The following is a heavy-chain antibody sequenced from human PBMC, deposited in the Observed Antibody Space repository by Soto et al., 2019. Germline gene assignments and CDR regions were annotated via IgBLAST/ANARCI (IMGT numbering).Heavy chain of an antibody. J-gene: IGHJ4*02. Sequence: QVHLVESGGGVVQPGRSLRLSCAASGFTFSSYAMHWVRQAPGKGLEWVAVISYDGSNKYYADSVKGRFTISRDNSKNTLYLQMNSLRAEDTAVYYCARDLTTVVTEPFDYCGQGTLVTVSS. CDR2: ISYDGSNK. CDR3: ARDLTTVVTEPFDY. CDR1: GFTFSSYA. V-gene: IGHV3-30-3*01. D-gene: IGHD4-17*01.